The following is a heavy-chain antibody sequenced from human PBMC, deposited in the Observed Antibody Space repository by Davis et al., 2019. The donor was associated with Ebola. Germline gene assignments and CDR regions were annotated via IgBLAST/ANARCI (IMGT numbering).Heavy chain of an antibody. D-gene: IGHD4-17*01. J-gene: IGHJ5*02. CDR2: ISAYYGTT. Sequence: ASVKVSCKASGYTFTTYGISWVRQAPGQGLEGMGWISAYYGTTNYAQSLKGRVTMTRDTSLTTAYMELSSLSSDDTAVYYCTRGIARRRYGSWFDPWGQGTPVTVSS. CDR3: TRGIARRRYGSWFDP. CDR1: GYTFTTYG. V-gene: IGHV1-18*01.